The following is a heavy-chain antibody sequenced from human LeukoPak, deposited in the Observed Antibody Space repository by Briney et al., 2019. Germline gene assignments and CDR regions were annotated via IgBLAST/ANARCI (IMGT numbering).Heavy chain of an antibody. Sequence: PGGSLRLSCAASGFTFSSYSMNWVRQAPGKGLEWVSSISSSSSYIYYADSVKGRFTISRDNAKNSLNLQMNSLRAEDTAVYYCARLQQYSSSSTYWGQGTLVTVSS. CDR1: GFTFSSYS. CDR2: ISSSSSYI. V-gene: IGHV3-21*01. CDR3: ARLQQYSSSSTY. D-gene: IGHD6-6*01. J-gene: IGHJ4*02.